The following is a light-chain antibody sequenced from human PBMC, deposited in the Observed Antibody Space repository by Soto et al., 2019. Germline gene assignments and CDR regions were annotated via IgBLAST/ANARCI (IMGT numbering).Light chain of an antibody. CDR2: AAS. CDR3: QQSYSTPIT. J-gene: IGKJ5*01. CDR1: QSISSY. V-gene: IGKV1-39*01. Sequence: DIQMTQSASSLSVSLGDRVTITWGASQSISSYLNWYQQKPGKAPKLLIYAASSLQSGVPSRFSGSGSGTDFNLTISSLQTEDFATYYCQQSYSTPITFGQGTRLEIK.